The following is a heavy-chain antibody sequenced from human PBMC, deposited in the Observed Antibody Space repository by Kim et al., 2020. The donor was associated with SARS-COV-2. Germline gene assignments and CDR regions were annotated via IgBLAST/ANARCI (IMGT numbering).Heavy chain of an antibody. CDR1: GFTFSSYS. D-gene: IGHD3-9*01. V-gene: IGHV3-48*02. J-gene: IGHJ6*02. CDR3: ARELRYFDWLPEGMDV. Sequence: GGSLRLSCAASGFTFSSYSMNWVRQAPGKGLEWVSSISSSSSTIYYADSVKGRFTISRDNAKNSLYLQMNSLRDEDTAVYYCARELRYFDWLPEGMDVWGQGTTVTVSS. CDR2: ISSSSSTI.